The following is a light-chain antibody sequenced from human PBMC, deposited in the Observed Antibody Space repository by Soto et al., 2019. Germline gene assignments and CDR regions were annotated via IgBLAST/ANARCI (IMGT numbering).Light chain of an antibody. CDR3: CSYAGSYSYV. CDR2: DVS. V-gene: IGLV2-11*01. J-gene: IGLJ1*01. CDR1: SSDVGGYNY. Sequence: SVLTQPRSVSGSPGQSVTISCTGTSSDVGGYNYVSWYQQHPGKAPKLMIYDVSKRPSGVPDRFSGSKSSNTASLTISGLQAEDEADYYCCSYAGSYSYVFGTGTKVTVL.